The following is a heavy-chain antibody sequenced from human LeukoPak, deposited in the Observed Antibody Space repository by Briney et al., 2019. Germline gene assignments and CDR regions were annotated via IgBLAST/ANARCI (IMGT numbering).Heavy chain of an antibody. CDR2: ISGSGGST. V-gene: IGHV3-23*01. CDR3: AKDEAARLDY. J-gene: IGHJ4*02. CDR1: GFTFSNAW. Sequence: GGSLRLSCAASGFTFSNAWMNWVRQAPGKGLEWVSAISGSGGSTYYADSVKGRFTISRDNSKNTLYLQMNSLRAEDTAVYYCAKDEAARLDYWGQGTLVTVSS. D-gene: IGHD6-6*01.